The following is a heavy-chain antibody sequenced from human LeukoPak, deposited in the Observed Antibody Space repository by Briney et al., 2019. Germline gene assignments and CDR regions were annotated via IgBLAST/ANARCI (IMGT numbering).Heavy chain of an antibody. J-gene: IGHJ4*02. CDR1: GGSISSSSYY. CDR2: IYYSGST. Sequence: SETLSLTCTVSGGSISSSSYYWGWIRQPPGKGLEWIGSIYYSGSTNYNPSLKSRVTISVDTSKNQFSLKLSSVTAADTAVYYCARDGGNVRGSYRRFDYWGQGTLVTVSS. CDR3: ARDGGNVRGSYRRFDY. V-gene: IGHV4-39*07. D-gene: IGHD1-26*01.